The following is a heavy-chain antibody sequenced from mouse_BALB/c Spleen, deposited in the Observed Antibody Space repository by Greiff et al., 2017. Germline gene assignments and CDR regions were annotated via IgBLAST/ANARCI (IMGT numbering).Heavy chain of an antibody. CDR2: ISDGGSYT. Sequence: EVKLLESGGGLVKPGGSLKLSCAASGFTFSDYYMYWVRQTPEKRLEWVATISDGGSYTYYPDSVKGRFTISRDNAKNNLYLQMSSLKSEDTAMYYCARASSTVYYFDYWGQGTTLTVSS. D-gene: IGHD1-1*01. J-gene: IGHJ2*01. CDR3: ARASSTVYYFDY. V-gene: IGHV5-4*02. CDR1: GFTFSDYY.